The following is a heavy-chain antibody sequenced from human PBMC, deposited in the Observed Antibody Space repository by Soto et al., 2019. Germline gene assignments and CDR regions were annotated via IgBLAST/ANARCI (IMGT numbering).Heavy chain of an antibody. D-gene: IGHD3-22*01. V-gene: IGHV1-69*13. Sequence: SVKVSCKASGGTFSSYAISWVRQAPGQGLEWMGGIIPIFGTANYAQKFQGRVTITADESTSTAYMELSSLRSEDTAVYYCARFPFGYDSSGYFDYWGQGTLVTV. J-gene: IGHJ4*02. CDR1: GGTFSSYA. CDR3: ARFPFGYDSSGYFDY. CDR2: IIPIFGTA.